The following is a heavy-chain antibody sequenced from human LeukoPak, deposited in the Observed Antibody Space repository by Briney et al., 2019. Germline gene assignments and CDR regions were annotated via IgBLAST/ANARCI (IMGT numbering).Heavy chain of an antibody. CDR1: GYTFTSYY. V-gene: IGHV1-18*04. CDR2: ISAYNGNT. Sequence: ASVKVSCKASGYTFTSYYMHWVRQAPGQGLEWMGWISAYNGNTNYAQKLQGRVTMTTDTSTSTAYMELRSLRSDDTAVYYCAREHPHYYDSSGPTGGYYYYYYMDVWGKGTTVTVSS. D-gene: IGHD3-22*01. CDR3: AREHPHYYDSSGPTGGYYYYYYMDV. J-gene: IGHJ6*03.